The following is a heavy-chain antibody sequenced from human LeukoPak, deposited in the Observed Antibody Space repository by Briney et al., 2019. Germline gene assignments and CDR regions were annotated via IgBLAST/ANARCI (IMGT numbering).Heavy chain of an antibody. CDR2: IYTSGST. CDR3: ARDPAEWYMDV. CDR1: VGSISSGSYH. Sequence: PSETLSLTCTVSVGSISSGSYHWIWIRQPAGKGLEWIGRIYTSGSTNYIPSLKSRVTISVDTSKNQFSLTLSSVTAADTAVYYCARDPAEWYMDVWGKGTTVTVSS. V-gene: IGHV4-61*02. J-gene: IGHJ6*03. D-gene: IGHD3-3*01.